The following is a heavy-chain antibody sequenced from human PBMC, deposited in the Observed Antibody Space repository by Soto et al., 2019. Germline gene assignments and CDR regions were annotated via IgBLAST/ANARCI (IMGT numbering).Heavy chain of an antibody. J-gene: IGHJ4*02. CDR2: INAGNGNT. V-gene: IGHV1-3*01. CDR3: ASRVAYISGLHY. D-gene: IGHD6-19*01. CDR1: GYTFAHST. Sequence: QVQFVQSGAEVKQPGASVKVSCKTSGYTFAHSTIHWVRQAPGQRLEWMGWINAGNGNTEYSQKVQGRVTITRDTSANTAYIELRSLTSEDTAVYSCASRVAYISGLHYWGQGTLVTVSS.